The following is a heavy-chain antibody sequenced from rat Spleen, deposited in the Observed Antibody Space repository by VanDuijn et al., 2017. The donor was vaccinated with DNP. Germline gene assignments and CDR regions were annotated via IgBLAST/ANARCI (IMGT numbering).Heavy chain of an antibody. CDR1: GFSLTSSS. CDR2: VWYDGDT. J-gene: IGHJ3*01. CDR3: IRDGGGNWFAY. Sequence: QVQLKESGPGLVQPSETLSLTCTVSGFSLTSSSVSWVRQPSGKRPEWMGRVWYDGDTAYNSALRSRLSFSRDTSKNQVFLKMNSLQTDDTGNYYCIRDGGGNWFAYWGQGTLVTVSS. D-gene: IGHD1-1*01. V-gene: IGHV2-63*01.